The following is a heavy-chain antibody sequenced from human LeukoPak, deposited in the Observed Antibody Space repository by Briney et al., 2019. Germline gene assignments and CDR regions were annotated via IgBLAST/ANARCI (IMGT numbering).Heavy chain of an antibody. CDR2: ISKDGRKN. Sequence: GGSLRLSCEASGFSFSTSGVHWVRQAPGKGLEWMAVISKDGRKNHYADSVKGRFTISIDNSKSTLCLQMNSLRPEDTAIYYCARDLLNYGSAYYDVGIFDSWGQGTLVTVSS. CDR1: GFSFSTSG. V-gene: IGHV3-30*04. CDR3: ARDLLNYGSAYYDVGIFDS. D-gene: IGHD3-10*01. J-gene: IGHJ4*02.